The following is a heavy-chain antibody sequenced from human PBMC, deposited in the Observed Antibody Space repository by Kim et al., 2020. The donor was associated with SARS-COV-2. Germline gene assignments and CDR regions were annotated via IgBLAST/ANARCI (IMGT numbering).Heavy chain of an antibody. D-gene: IGHD2-2*01. CDR2: ISSSSSTI. Sequence: GGSLRLSCAASGFTFSSYSMNWVRQAPGKGLEWVSYISSSSSTIYYADSVKGRFTISRDNAKNSLYLQMNSLRDEDTAVYYCAREGVRFGTSSLFDYWGQGTLVTVSS. J-gene: IGHJ4*02. CDR1: GFTFSSYS. V-gene: IGHV3-48*02. CDR3: AREGVRFGTSSLFDY.